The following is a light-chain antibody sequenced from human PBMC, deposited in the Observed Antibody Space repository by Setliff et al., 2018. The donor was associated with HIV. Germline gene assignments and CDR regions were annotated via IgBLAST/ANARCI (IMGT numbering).Light chain of an antibody. J-gene: IGLJ1*01. V-gene: IGLV2-14*01. CDR2: EVS. Sequence: QSALTQPASVSGSPGQSITISCTGTSSDVGSYNYVSWYQQHPGKAPKLMIYEVSNRPSGVSNRFSGSKPGSTASLTISGLQAEDEADYYCSSYTSSSLYVFGTGTKVTVL. CDR1: SSDVGSYNY. CDR3: SSYTSSSLYV.